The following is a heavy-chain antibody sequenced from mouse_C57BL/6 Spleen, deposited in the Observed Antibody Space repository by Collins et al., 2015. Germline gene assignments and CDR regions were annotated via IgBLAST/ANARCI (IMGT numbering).Heavy chain of an antibody. D-gene: IGHD2-5*01. V-gene: IGHV1-55*01. J-gene: IGHJ2*01. CDR1: GYTFTSYW. Sequence: QVQLQQPGAELVKPGASVKMSCKASGYTFTSYWITWVKQRPGQGLEWIGDIYPGSGSTNYNEKFKSKATLTVDTSSSTAYMQLSSLTSEDSAVYYCARDGSNLFTTFDYWGQGTTLTVSS. CDR2: IYPGSGST. CDR3: ARDGSNLFTTFDY.